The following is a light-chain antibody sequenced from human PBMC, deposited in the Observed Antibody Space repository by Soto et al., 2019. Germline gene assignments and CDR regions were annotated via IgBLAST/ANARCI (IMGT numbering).Light chain of an antibody. CDR2: GAS. CDR3: QQRNNWPPIT. J-gene: IGKJ5*01. Sequence: EIVMTQSPATLSLSPGERATLSCRASQSVSSSDLAWYQQKPGQAPRLLISGASGRATGIPDRFSASGSGTDFTLTITSLEPEDFAVYYCQQRNNWPPITFGQGTRLEIK. V-gene: IGKV3D-20*02. CDR1: QSVSSSD.